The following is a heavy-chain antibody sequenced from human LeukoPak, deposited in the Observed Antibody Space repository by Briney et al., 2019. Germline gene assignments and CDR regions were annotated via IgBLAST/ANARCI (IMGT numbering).Heavy chain of an antibody. CDR1: GSRFTSYW. V-gene: IGHV5-51*01. D-gene: IGHD6-6*01. Sequence: GESLKISCKGSGSRFTSYWIGWVRQLPGKGLEWMGIIYPGDSDTRYSPSFQGQVTISADKSISTAYLQWRSLKASDTAMYYCARLSGYSSSSSFDYWGQGTLVTVSS. CDR2: IYPGDSDT. CDR3: ARLSGYSSSSSFDY. J-gene: IGHJ4*02.